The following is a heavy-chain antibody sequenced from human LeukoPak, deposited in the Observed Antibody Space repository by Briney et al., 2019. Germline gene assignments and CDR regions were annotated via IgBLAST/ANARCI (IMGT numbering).Heavy chain of an antibody. CDR2: IYYSGST. CDR3: ARSYGGHSVCDAFDI. J-gene: IGHJ3*02. CDR1: GDSISRSLYY. V-gene: IGHV4-39*01. D-gene: IGHD4-23*01. Sequence: SETLSLTCTVSGDSISRSLYYWGWVRQPPGKGLEWIGTIYYSGSTYYNPSLKSRVTISVDTSKNQFSLKLTSVTAADTAVYYCARSYGGHSVCDAFDIWGQGTMVTVSS.